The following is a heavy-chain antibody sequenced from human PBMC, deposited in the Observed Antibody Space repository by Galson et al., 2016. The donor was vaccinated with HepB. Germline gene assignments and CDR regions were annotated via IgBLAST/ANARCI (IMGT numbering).Heavy chain of an antibody. J-gene: IGHJ4*02. CDR1: GFDFGHYW. CDR2: INPNGGDT. V-gene: IGHV3-7*03. D-gene: IGHD3-16*01. CDR3: ARWGVTAGLDN. Sequence: SLRLSCAASGFDFGHYWMSWARQAPGEGLEWVANINPNGGDTYYVASVRGRFVISRDNAKNVLVLQMITLRGEDTALYYCARWGVTAGLDNWGQGTLVTVSS.